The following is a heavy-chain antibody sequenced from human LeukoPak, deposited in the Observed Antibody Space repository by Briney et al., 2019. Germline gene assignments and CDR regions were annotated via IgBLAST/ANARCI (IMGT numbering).Heavy chain of an antibody. V-gene: IGHV4-38-2*02. CDR2: IYHSGTT. J-gene: IGHJ4*02. CDR3: ARSIGLNWNYWVRGGFDY. Sequence: PSETLSLTCTVSGYSISSGYYWGWIRHPPGKVLEWIESIYHSGTTYYHPPLKRLITILENTTKNHFPMKLRSVTAADTAVYYCARSIGLNWNYWVRGGFDYWGQGTLVTVSS. D-gene: IGHD1-1*01. CDR1: GYSISSGYY.